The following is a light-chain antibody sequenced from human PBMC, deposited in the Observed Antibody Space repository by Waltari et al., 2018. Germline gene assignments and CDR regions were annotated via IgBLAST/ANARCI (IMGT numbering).Light chain of an antibody. J-gene: IGKJ1*01. Sequence: DIQVTQSPSTQSASVGDRVTITCRASQSIDRWLAWYQQKPGKAPKLLIYKTSSLESGVPSRFSGSGYGTEFTLTISSLQPDDFATYYCQQYKSYRTFGQGTKVEIK. CDR2: KTS. CDR3: QQYKSYRT. V-gene: IGKV1-5*03. CDR1: QSIDRW.